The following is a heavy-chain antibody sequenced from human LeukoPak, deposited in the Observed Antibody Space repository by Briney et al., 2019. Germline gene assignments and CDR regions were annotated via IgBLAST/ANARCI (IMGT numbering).Heavy chain of an antibody. D-gene: IGHD1-7*01. CDR2: ISSSSSYI. V-gene: IGHV3-21*04. J-gene: IGHJ4*02. Sequence: PGGSLRLSCAASGFTFSSYSMNWVRQAPGKGLEWVSSISSSSSYIYYADSVKGRFTISRDNAKNSLYLQMNSLRAEDTAVYYCANRAQTTGTTYFDYWGQGTLVTVSS. CDR1: GFTFSSYS. CDR3: ANRAQTTGTTYFDY.